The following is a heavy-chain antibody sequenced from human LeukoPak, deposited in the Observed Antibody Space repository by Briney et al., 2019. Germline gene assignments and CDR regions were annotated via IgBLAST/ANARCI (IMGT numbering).Heavy chain of an antibody. Sequence: PSETLSLTCTVSGGSMSNYYWSWIRQPPGKGLEWIGYIYYSWSTNYHPSLKSRVTISVDTSKNQFSLKLSSVTAADTAVYYCARGSVGRDGYNFGFPYYYYYMDVWGKGTTVTVSS. J-gene: IGHJ6*03. D-gene: IGHD5-24*01. CDR1: GGSMSNYY. CDR2: IYYSWST. CDR3: ARGSVGRDGYNFGFPYYYYYMDV. V-gene: IGHV4-59*01.